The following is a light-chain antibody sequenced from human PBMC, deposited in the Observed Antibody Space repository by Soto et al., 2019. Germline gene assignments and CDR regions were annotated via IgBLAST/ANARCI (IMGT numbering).Light chain of an antibody. Sequence: EIVMTQSPATLSVSPGERATLSCRASQSMYNNLAWYQQKPGQAPRLLIYFASTRATGIPARFSGSGSGTEFTLTISSLQSEDFAVYYCQQYNNWRLTFGGGTKVEI. CDR1: QSMYNN. V-gene: IGKV3-15*01. CDR3: QQYNNWRLT. J-gene: IGKJ4*01. CDR2: FAS.